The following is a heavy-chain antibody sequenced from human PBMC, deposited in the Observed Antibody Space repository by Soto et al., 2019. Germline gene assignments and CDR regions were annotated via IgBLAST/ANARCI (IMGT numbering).Heavy chain of an antibody. CDR3: ARVTPGNNLYYFSGLDV. V-gene: IGHV3-30-3*01. CDR1: GFTFDTYG. Sequence: GGSLRLSCVASGFTFDTYGIHWVRQAPGKGLQWVALISYEGSNTYYADSVRGRFTISRDNSKNTLYLQINALRPEDTGVYYCARVTPGNNLYYFSGLDVWGQGTSVTVS. CDR2: ISYEGSNT. J-gene: IGHJ6*02. D-gene: IGHD1-1*01.